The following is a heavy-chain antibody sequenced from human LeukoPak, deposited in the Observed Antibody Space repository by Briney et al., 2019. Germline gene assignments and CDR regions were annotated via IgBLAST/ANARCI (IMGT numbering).Heavy chain of an antibody. CDR1: GFTFSSYG. J-gene: IGHJ3*02. V-gene: IGHV3-33*01. CDR2: IWYDGSNK. D-gene: IGHD2-21*02. Sequence: GGSLRLSCAASGFTFSSYGMHWVRQAPGKGLEWVAVIWYDGSNKYYADSVKGRFTISRDNSKNTLYLQMSSLRAEDTAVYYCASLSYCGGDCSALGAFDIWGQGTMVTVSS. CDR3: ASLSYCGGDCSALGAFDI.